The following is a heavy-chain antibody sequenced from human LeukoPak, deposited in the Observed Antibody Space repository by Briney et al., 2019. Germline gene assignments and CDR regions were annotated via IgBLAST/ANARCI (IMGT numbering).Heavy chain of an antibody. D-gene: IGHD3-10*01. CDR3: AKDSYVSGRPLHTFDV. V-gene: IGHV3-23*01. J-gene: IGHJ3*01. Sequence: GGSLRLSCAASGFTFAIHAMTWVSQAPGKWMEWDSGISGDGASTHYAESVKGQFTISRDNSQNTLFLQMNSLRVEDTAIYYCAKDSYVSGRPLHTFDVWGQGTMVTVSS. CDR1: GFTFAIHA. CDR2: ISGDGAST.